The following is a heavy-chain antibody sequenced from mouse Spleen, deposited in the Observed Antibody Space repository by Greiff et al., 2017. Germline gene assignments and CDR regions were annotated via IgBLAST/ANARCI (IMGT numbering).Heavy chain of an antibody. V-gene: IGHV1-80*01. CDR2: IYPGDGDT. CDR3: ARPLSNSYAMDY. J-gene: IGHJ4*01. CDR1: GYAFSSYW. Sequence: QVHVKQSGAELVKPGASVKISCKASGYAFSSYWMNWVKQRPGKGLEWIGQIYPGDGDTNYNGKFKGKATLTADKSSSTAYMQLSSLTSEDSAVYFCARPLSNSYAMDYWGQGTSVTVSS. D-gene: IGHD2-5*01.